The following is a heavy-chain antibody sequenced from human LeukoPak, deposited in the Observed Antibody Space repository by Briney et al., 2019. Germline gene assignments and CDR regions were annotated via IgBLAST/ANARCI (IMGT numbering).Heavy chain of an antibody. J-gene: IGHJ3*02. V-gene: IGHV4-39*01. CDR2: IYYSGST. CDR1: GGSISSSSYY. D-gene: IGHD3-10*01. CDR3: ARHLKPSLLWEEERDDAFDI. Sequence: SETLSLTCTVSGGSISSSSYYWGWIRQPPGKGLEWIGSIYYSGSTYYNPSLKSRVTIPVDTSKNQFSLKLSSVTAADTAVYYCARHLKPSLLWEEERDDAFDIWGQGTMVTVSS.